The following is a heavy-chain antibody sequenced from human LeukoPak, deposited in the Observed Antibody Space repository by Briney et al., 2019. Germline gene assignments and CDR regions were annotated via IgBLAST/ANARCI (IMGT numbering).Heavy chain of an antibody. CDR2: INHNGIT. V-gene: IGHV4-34*01. Sequence: SETLSLTCAVYGGSFSGSYWSWIRQPPGKGLEWIGEINHNGITYYNPSLKSRDAISVDTSKNQFSLKLTSVTAADTAVYYCARALRHFGYYYYYMDVWDKGTTVTVSS. D-gene: IGHD3-10*01. CDR3: ARALRHFGYYYYYMDV. J-gene: IGHJ6*03. CDR1: GGSFSGSY.